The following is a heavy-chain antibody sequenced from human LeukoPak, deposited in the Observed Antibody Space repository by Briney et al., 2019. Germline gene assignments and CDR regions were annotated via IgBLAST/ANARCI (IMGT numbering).Heavy chain of an antibody. CDR1: GYTFTSYY. V-gene: IGHV1-46*01. Sequence: GASVKVSCKASGYTFTSYYMHWVRQAPGQGLERMGIINPSGGSTSYAQKFQGRVTMTRDTSTSTVYMELSSLRSEDTAVYYCARDNARLVDAFDIWGQGTMVTVSS. CDR3: ARDNARLVDAFDI. J-gene: IGHJ3*02. CDR2: INPSGGST. D-gene: IGHD6-6*01.